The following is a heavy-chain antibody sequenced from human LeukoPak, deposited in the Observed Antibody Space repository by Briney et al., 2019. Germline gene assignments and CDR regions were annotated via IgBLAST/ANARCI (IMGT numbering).Heavy chain of an antibody. CDR3: TRDLPLTGESSGYSAFEI. Sequence: AGGSLRLSRAASGFTVSSNYMSWVRQAPGKGLEWVSVIYRGGSTYYADSVKGRFTISRDNSKNTLYLQMNSLRAEDTAVYYCTRDLPLTGESSGYSAFEIWGQGTMVTVSS. CDR2: IYRGGST. V-gene: IGHV3-53*01. D-gene: IGHD3-22*01. CDR1: GFTVSSNY. J-gene: IGHJ3*02.